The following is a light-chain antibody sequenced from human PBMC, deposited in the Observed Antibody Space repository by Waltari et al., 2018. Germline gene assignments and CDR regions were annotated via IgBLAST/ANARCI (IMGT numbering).Light chain of an antibody. CDR2: DAS. Sequence: EIVLTQSPGTLSLSPGERATLACRASQSVGRSLAWYQQKPGQAPRLLIYDASRRATGIPARFSGSGSGTDFTLTISSLEPEDFAVYYCQQRSTAWTFGQGTKVEIK. CDR1: QSVGRS. V-gene: IGKV3-11*01. J-gene: IGKJ1*01. CDR3: QQRSTAWT.